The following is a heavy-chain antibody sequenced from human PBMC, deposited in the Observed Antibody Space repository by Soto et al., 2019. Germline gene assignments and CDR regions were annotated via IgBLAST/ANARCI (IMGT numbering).Heavy chain of an antibody. CDR1: GFTFSTYA. Sequence: GGSLRLSCAASGFTFSTYAMSWVRQAPGKGLEWVSGVSGSGYSTYYADSVKGRFTISRDNSKNTLYLQLNSLRAEDTAVYYCAKDKTCSITTCLPFDYWGQGTLVTVSS. J-gene: IGHJ4*02. D-gene: IGHD2-2*01. V-gene: IGHV3-23*01. CDR2: VSGSGYST. CDR3: AKDKTCSITTCLPFDY.